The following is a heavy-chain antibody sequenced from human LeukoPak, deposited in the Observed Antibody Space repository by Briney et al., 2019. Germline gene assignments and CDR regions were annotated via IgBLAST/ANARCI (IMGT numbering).Heavy chain of an antibody. J-gene: IGHJ4*02. CDR3: ARHFYGSGTYYHFDY. V-gene: IGHV1-18*01. D-gene: IGHD3-10*01. CDR2: ISPYNDNT. Sequence: ASVKVSCKASGYSFPSYGISWVRQAPGQGPEWMGWISPYNDNTNRAQKLQGRATLTTDTSTSTAYMELRSLRSDDTAVYYCARHFYGSGTYYHFDYWGQGTLVTVSS. CDR1: GYSFPSYG.